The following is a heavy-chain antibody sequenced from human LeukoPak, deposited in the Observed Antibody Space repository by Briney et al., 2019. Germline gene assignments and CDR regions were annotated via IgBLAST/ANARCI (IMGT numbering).Heavy chain of an antibody. CDR1: GFTFSSYA. Sequence: GGSLRPSCAASGFTFSSYAMHWVRQAPGKGLEWVAVISYDGSNKYYADSVKGRFTISRDNSKNTLYLQMNSLRAEDTAVYYCASTLRGGWFDPWGQGTLVTVSS. V-gene: IGHV3-30*01. CDR3: ASTLRGGWFDP. CDR2: ISYDGSNK. J-gene: IGHJ5*02. D-gene: IGHD3-3*01.